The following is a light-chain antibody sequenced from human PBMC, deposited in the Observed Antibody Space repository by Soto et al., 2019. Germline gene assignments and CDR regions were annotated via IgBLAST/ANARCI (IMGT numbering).Light chain of an antibody. J-gene: IGKJ4*01. V-gene: IGKV1-39*01. CDR1: QSIASY. CDR3: QQYDDWLRLT. CDR2: AAS. Sequence: DIQMTQSPYSLSAFVGDRVTITCRASQSIASYLNWYQQKPGKAPKFLIYAASTLQSGVPSRFSGSGSGTDFTLTISSLQPEDFATYFCQQYDDWLRLTFGGGTKVDIK.